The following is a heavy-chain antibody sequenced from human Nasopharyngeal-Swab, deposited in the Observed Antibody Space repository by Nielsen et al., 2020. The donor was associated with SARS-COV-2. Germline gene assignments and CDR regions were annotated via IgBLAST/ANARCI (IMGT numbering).Heavy chain of an antibody. V-gene: IGHV1-18*01. CDR3: AREWLDYYYYGCMDV. CDR2: ISPYNGNT. D-gene: IGHD6-19*01. J-gene: IGHJ6*02. CDR1: GYTFTSYG. Sequence: ASVKVSCKASGYTFTSYGISWVRQAPGQGLEGMGWISPYNGNTNYAQKLQGRVTMTTDTSTSTAYIELRRLRSDDTAVYYCAREWLDYYYYGCMDVWGQGTTVTVSS.